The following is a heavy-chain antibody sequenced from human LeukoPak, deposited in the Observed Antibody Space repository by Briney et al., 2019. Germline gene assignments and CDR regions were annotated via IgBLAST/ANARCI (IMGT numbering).Heavy chain of an antibody. CDR2: ISSSSSYI. V-gene: IGHV3-21*01. Sequence: GGSLRLSCAASGFTFSSYAMSWVRQAPGKGLEWVSSISSSSSYIYYADSVKGRFTISRDNAKNSLYLQMNSLRAEDTAVYYCARDQFVSVYDYWGQGTLVTVSS. CDR3: ARDQFVSVYDY. J-gene: IGHJ4*02. D-gene: IGHD3-10*01. CDR1: GFTFSSYA.